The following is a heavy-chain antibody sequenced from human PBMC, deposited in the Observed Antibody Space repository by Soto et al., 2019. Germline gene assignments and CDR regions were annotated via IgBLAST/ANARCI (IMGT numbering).Heavy chain of an antibody. CDR2: ISNTAITD. V-gene: IGHV3-11*01. CDR3: AKYMIGVVYSNYEYTEYGMDV. CDR1: GFSFSDYS. D-gene: IGHD4-4*01. J-gene: IGHJ6*02. Sequence: PGGSLRLSCVASGFSFSDYSMTWMRQAPGGGLDFVAFISNTAITDYYADSVKGRFTISRDNARNSVYLQMDSLRAEDAAVYYCAKYMIGVVYSNYEYTEYGMDVWGQGTTVTVSS.